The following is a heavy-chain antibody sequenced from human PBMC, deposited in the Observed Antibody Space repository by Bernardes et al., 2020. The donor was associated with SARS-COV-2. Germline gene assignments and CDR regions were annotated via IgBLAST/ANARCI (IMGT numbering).Heavy chain of an antibody. J-gene: IGHJ4*02. D-gene: IGHD2-21*02. Sequence: ASVKVSCKASGYTFTGYYMHWVRQAPGQGLEWMGWINPNSGGSNYAQKFQGRVTMTRDTSISTAYMELRRLRSDDTAFYYCARGRRVVTAISFDYWGQGTLVTVSS. CDR1: GYTFTGYY. CDR3: ARGRRVVTAISFDY. CDR2: INPNSGGS. V-gene: IGHV1-2*02.